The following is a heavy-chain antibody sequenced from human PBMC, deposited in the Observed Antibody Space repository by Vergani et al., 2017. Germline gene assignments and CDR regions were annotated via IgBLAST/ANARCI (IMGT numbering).Heavy chain of an antibody. J-gene: IGHJ5*02. D-gene: IGHD3-10*01. CDR2: IYSGDET. V-gene: IGHV3-66*02. CDR1: GFTFSSYA. CDR3: ARGNYYGSGTYVDP. Sequence: EVQLLESGGGLVQPGGSLRLSCAASGFTFSSYAMSWVRQAPGKGLEWVSHIYSGDETYSADSVKGRVTISRDTSKNTLHLQINNLRVEDTAVYYCARGNYYGSGTYVDPWGQGTLVTVSS.